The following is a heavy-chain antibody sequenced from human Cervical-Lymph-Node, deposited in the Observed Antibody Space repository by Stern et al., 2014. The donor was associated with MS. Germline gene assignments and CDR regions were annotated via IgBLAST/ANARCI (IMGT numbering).Heavy chain of an antibody. V-gene: IGHV7-4-1*02. CDR3: ARAYSSTWCPGEFFDY. Sequence: QVQLVQSGSELKKPGASVKVSCKASGYTFTSYSITLVRQAPGQGLEWMGWINTNTGNPTYARGLTGRFVFSLDTSVSHANLLITSLNGDDTAVYYCARAYSSTWCPGEFFDYWGQGTLGTVSS. D-gene: IGHD6-13*01. CDR1: GYTFTSYS. CDR2: INTNTGNP. J-gene: IGHJ4*02.